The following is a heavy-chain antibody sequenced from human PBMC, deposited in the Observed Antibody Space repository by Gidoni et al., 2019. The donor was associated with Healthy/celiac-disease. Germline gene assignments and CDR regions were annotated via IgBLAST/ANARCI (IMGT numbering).Heavy chain of an antibody. CDR3: ARGKTSSGSYFDY. Sequence: EVQLVQSXXEVKKPGSSLKTSCQGSGYSFTSYWIGWVRQMPGKGLEGRGIIYPGDSDTRYSPSFQGQDTISADKSISTAYLQWSSLKASDTAMYYCARGKTSSGSYFDYWGQGTLVTVSS. D-gene: IGHD6-19*01. V-gene: IGHV5-51*01. CDR2: IYPGDSDT. J-gene: IGHJ4*02. CDR1: GYSFTSYW.